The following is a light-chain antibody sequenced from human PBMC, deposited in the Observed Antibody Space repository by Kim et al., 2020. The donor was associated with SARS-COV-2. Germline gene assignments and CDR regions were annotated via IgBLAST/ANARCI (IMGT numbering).Light chain of an antibody. Sequence: SPGQRAALSCRASQSVSNNLAWYQQKPGQAPRLLIYGASIRVTGIPARFSGSGSGTEFTLTISNLQSEDFAVYYCQHYNNWPPWTFGQGTKVDIK. CDR3: QHYNNWPPWT. CDR1: QSVSNN. CDR2: GAS. J-gene: IGKJ1*01. V-gene: IGKV3-15*01.